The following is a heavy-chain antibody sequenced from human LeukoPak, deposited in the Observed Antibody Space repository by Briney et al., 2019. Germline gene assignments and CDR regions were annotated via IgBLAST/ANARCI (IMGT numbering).Heavy chain of an antibody. CDR2: IKPSGGNI. Sequence: SVSLLCTASGYTLTSYYMQWVRQARRQGLEWMGIIKPSGGNINYAKKFKHRVTRTRDTSTSTVYMKLSSLRSEDTAVYYCARDEWQQLEESWFDPWGHGTPWSPSP. CDR3: ARDEWQQLEESWFDP. D-gene: IGHD6-13*01. V-gene: IGHV1-46*01. CDR1: GYTLTSYY. J-gene: IGHJ5*02.